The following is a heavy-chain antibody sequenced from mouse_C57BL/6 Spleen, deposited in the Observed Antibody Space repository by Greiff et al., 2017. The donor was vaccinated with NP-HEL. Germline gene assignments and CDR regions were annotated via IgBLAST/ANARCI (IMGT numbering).Heavy chain of an antibody. CDR2: INPSNGGT. CDR3: ARGDYAGYWYFDV. V-gene: IGHV1-53*01. CDR1: GYTFTSYW. Sequence: QVQLQQPGTELVKPGASVKLSCKASGYTFTSYWMHWVKQRPGQGLEWIGNINPSNGGTNYNEKFKSKATLTVDKSSSTAYMQRSSLTSEDSAVYYCARGDYAGYWYFDVWGTGTTVTVSS. D-gene: IGHD2-4*01. J-gene: IGHJ1*03.